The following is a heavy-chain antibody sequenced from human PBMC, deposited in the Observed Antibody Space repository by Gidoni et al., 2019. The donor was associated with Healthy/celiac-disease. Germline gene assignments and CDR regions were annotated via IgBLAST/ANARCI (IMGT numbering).Heavy chain of an antibody. V-gene: IGHV1-8*01. CDR1: GYTFTSYD. D-gene: IGHD2-2*01. CDR3: ARGFRTTYTFGIVV. J-gene: IGHJ4*02. Sequence: QVQLVQSGAELKKPGASVKVSCKASGYTFTSYDINWVRQATGQGLEWMGWMNPNCGNTGNAQKCQGRVTMTRNTSRSAAYMELSSLRAEDTAVYYCARGFRTTYTFGIVVWGQGTLVTVSS. CDR2: MNPNCGNT.